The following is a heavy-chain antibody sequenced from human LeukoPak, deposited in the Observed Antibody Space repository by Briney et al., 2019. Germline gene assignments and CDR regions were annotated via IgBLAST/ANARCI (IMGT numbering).Heavy chain of an antibody. CDR2: ISWNSGSI. D-gene: IGHD3-22*01. V-gene: IGHV3-9*01. Sequence: SLRLSCAAPGFTFDDYAMHWVSQAPGKGLEWVSGISWNSGSIGYADSVKGRFTISRDNAKNSLYLQMNSLRAEDTALYYCAKDNYDSSGYYDYWGQGTLVTVSS. J-gene: IGHJ4*02. CDR1: GFTFDDYA. CDR3: AKDNYDSSGYYDY.